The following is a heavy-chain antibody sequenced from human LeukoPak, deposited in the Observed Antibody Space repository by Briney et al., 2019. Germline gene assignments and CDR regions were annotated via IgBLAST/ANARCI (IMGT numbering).Heavy chain of an antibody. Sequence: ASVTVSCKASGGTFSIYAISWVRQAPGQGLEWMGRIIPILGIANYAQKFQGRVTITADKSTSTAYMELSSLRSEDTAVYYCAREMATITLDYWGQGTLVTVSS. J-gene: IGHJ4*02. CDR3: AREMATITLDY. V-gene: IGHV1-69*04. CDR2: IIPILGIA. D-gene: IGHD5-24*01. CDR1: GGTFSIYA.